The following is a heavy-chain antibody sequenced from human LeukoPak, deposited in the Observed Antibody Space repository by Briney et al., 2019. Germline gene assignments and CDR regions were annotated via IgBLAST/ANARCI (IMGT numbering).Heavy chain of an antibody. CDR1: GGSFSGYY. CDR3: ARITRSGSSFRVVDY. Sequence: SETLSLTCAVYGGSFSGYYWSWIRQPPGKGLEWIGEINHSGSTNYNPSLKSRVTISVDTSKNQFSLKLSSVTAADTAVYYCARITRSGSSFRVVDYWGQGTLVTVSS. J-gene: IGHJ4*02. D-gene: IGHD3-10*01. CDR2: INHSGST. V-gene: IGHV4-34*01.